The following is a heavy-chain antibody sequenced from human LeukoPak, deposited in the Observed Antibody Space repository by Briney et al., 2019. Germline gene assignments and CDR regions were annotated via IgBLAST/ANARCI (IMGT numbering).Heavy chain of an antibody. CDR2: IWYDGSNK. CDR1: GFTFSSYG. V-gene: IGHV3-33*06. CDR3: AKVGSGYWYYFDY. J-gene: IGHJ4*02. D-gene: IGHD3-22*01. Sequence: QSGGSLRLSCAASGFTFSSYGMHWVRQAPGKGLEWVAVIWYDGSNKYYADSVKGRFTISRDNSKNTLYLQMNSLRAEDTAVYYCAKVGSGYWYYFDYRGQGTLVTVSS.